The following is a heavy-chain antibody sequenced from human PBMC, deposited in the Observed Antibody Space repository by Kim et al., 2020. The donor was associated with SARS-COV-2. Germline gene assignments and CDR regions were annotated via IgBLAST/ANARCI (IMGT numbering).Heavy chain of an antibody. J-gene: IGHJ6*02. CDR3: ARELSSVCSGSSCHYFYSMDV. CDR1: GYTFTGYY. V-gene: IGHV1-2*02. CDR2: INPNSGVT. Sequence: ASVKVSCKPSGYTFTGYYLHWVRQAPGQGLEWLGWINPNSGVTNYAQKFQGRVTMTRDTSISTAYMELSRLRFDDTAVYFCARELSSVCSGSSCHYFYSMDVWGQGTTVTVSS. D-gene: IGHD2-2*01.